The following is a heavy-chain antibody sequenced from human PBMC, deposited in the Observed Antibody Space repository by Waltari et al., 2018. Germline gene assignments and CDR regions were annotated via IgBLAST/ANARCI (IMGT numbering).Heavy chain of an antibody. Sequence: EVQLVESGGGLVKPGGSLRLSCAASGFTFSSYSMNWVRQAPGKGLEWVSSISSSSSYIYYADSVKGRFTISRDNAKNSLYLQMNSLRAEDTAVYYCARSTAYYDSSGYTIFDYWGQGTLVTVSS. J-gene: IGHJ4*02. V-gene: IGHV3-21*01. CDR1: GFTFSSYS. CDR2: ISSSSSYI. D-gene: IGHD3-22*01. CDR3: ARSTAYYDSSGYTIFDY.